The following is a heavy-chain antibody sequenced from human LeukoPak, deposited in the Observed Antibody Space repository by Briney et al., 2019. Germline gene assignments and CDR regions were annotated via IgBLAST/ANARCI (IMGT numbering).Heavy chain of an antibody. D-gene: IGHD6-6*01. CDR2: IYLDDSDT. CDR3: ARPMAARYFDY. CDR1: GYIFNNYW. J-gene: IGHJ4*02. V-gene: IGHV5-51*01. Sequence: GESLKISCKASGYIFNNYWIAWVRQMPGKGLEWMGVIYLDDSDTRYSPSFQGLVTISADKSISTAYLQWSSLKASDTAMYYCARPMAARYFDYWGQGTLVTVSS.